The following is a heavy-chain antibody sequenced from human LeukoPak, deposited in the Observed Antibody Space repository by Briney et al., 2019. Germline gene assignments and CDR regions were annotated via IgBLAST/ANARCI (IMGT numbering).Heavy chain of an antibody. J-gene: IGHJ4*02. Sequence: ASVKVSCKASGYTFNNYGIIWVRQAPGQGLEWMGWISTYNGNTNYAPNFQGRVTMTTDTSTSTAYMQLRSLRSDDTAVYYCARVSSGWSYYFDHWGQGTLVTVSS. CDR3: ARVSSGWSYYFDH. CDR1: GYTFNNYG. CDR2: ISTYNGNT. D-gene: IGHD6-19*01. V-gene: IGHV1-18*01.